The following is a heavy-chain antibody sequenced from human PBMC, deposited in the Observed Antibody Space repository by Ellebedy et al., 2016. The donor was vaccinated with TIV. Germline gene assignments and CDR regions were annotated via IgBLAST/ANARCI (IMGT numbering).Heavy chain of an antibody. D-gene: IGHD3-10*01. J-gene: IGHJ4*02. Sequence: GGSLRLSCAASGFTFSTHAMHWVRQAPGKGLEWVALISYDGNIKYYADSLKGRFTISRDNSKNTLYLQMNSLRSEDTAVYYCARDGGWEVLWGLSGHWGQGTLVTVSS. V-gene: IGHV3-30-3*01. CDR2: ISYDGNIK. CDR3: ARDGGWEVLWGLSGH. CDR1: GFTFSTHA.